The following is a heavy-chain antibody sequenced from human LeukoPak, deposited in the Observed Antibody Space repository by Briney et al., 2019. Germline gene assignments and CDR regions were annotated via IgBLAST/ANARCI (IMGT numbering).Heavy chain of an antibody. D-gene: IGHD1-26*01. V-gene: IGHV4-61*02. CDR3: ARDSPTSYFDY. CDR2: TYTSGST. Sequence: SQTLSLTCTVSGGSISSGSYYWSWIRQPAGKGLEWIGRTYTSGSTNYNPSLKSRVTISVDTSKNQFSLKLSSVTAADTAVYYCARDSPTSYFDYWGQGTLVTVSS. J-gene: IGHJ4*02. CDR1: GGSISSGSYY.